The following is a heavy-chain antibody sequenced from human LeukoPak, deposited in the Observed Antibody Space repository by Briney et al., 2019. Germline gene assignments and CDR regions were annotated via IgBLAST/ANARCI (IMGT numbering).Heavy chain of an antibody. CDR2: IYHSRST. D-gene: IGHD3-10*01. CDR1: GGSLSTSSYY. CDR3: ARHRWMEVYGSGSYYVDY. Sequence: PSETLSLTCTVSGGSLSTSSYYWGWIRQPPGKGLEWIGSIYHSRSTYYNASLKRRATISADTSKNQFFLKLSSVTASDPAVYYCARHRWMEVYGSGSYYVDYWGQGTLVTVSS. J-gene: IGHJ4*02. V-gene: IGHV4-39*01.